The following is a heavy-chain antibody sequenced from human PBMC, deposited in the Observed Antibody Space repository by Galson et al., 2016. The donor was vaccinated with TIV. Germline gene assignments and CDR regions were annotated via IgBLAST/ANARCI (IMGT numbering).Heavy chain of an antibody. CDR1: GDTFSSYP. Sequence: SVKVSCKASGDTFSSYPFNWMRQAPGQGLEWVGGFIPLFGTANYAQKFQGRVTFSADESTSTLYMEVRSLRSEDTAVYYCAKDRNTAMDTYHYYYGMDVWGQGTTVIVSS. CDR2: FIPLFGTA. D-gene: IGHD5-18*01. V-gene: IGHV1-69*13. J-gene: IGHJ6*02. CDR3: AKDRNTAMDTYHYYYGMDV.